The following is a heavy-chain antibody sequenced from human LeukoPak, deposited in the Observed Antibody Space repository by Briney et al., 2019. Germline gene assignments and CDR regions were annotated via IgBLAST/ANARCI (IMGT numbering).Heavy chain of an antibody. J-gene: IGHJ5*02. V-gene: IGHV4-39*01. Sequence: SETLSLTCTVSGVPISSGTHYWGWVRQPPGKGLEWVGSIFYRGTTFYSPSLKSRVTVSIDTSKNQFSLNLNSVTAADTAVYYCARHDYDLLTGYTINWFDPWGQGILVTVSS. CDR1: GVPISSGTHY. CDR2: IFYRGTT. CDR3: ARHDYDLLTGYTINWFDP. D-gene: IGHD3-9*01.